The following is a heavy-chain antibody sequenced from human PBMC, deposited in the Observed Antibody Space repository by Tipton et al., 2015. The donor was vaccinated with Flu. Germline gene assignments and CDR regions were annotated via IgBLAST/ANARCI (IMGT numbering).Heavy chain of an antibody. V-gene: IGHV5-51*01. J-gene: IGHJ4*02. Sequence: QLVQSGAEVKKTGESLKISCKGSGYSFTSYWIGWVRQMPGKGLEWMGIIYPGDSDSRYSPSFQGQVTISADKSISTAYLQWSSLKASDSAMYYCARRRSDSGNYLYWLDYWGQGTLVTVSS. CDR3: ARRRSDSGNYLYWLDY. CDR1: GYSFTSYW. D-gene: IGHD2-8*02. CDR2: IYPGDSDS.